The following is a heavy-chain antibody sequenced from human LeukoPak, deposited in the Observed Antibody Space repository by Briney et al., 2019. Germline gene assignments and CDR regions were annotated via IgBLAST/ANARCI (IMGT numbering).Heavy chain of an antibody. J-gene: IGHJ4*02. CDR3: ARGSYTLGYQPY. Sequence: ASVKVSCKASGRTFSSYAISWVRQAPGQGLEWMGGIIPIFGTANYAQKFQGRVTITADESTSTAYMELSSLRSEDTAVYYCARGSYTLGYQPYWGQGTLVTVSS. D-gene: IGHD7-27*01. V-gene: IGHV1-69*01. CDR2: IIPIFGTA. CDR1: GRTFSSYA.